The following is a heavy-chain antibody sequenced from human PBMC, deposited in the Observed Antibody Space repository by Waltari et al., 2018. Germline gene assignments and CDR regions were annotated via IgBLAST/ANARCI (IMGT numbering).Heavy chain of an antibody. CDR2: XXSSASII. Sequence: QVQLVESGGGLVKPGGSLRLPCAASGFTFSDYYMNWIRQAPGKGLXWVSYXXSSASIIKYADSVKGRFTISRDNAKNSLYLQMNSLRAEDTAVYYCRRGYSYNNRDYWGQGTLVTVSS. V-gene: IGHV3-11*01. D-gene: IGHD5-18*01. J-gene: IGHJ4*02. CDR1: GFTFSDYY. CDR3: RRGYSYNNRDY.